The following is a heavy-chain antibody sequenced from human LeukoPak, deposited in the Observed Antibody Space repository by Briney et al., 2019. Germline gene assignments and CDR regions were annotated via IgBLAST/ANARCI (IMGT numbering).Heavy chain of an antibody. Sequence: PGGSLRLSCAASGFTFSSYAMSWVRQAPGKGLEWVSAISGSGGSTYYADSVKGRFTISRDNAKKSLYLEMNNLRAEDTAVYYCATDGAGFDTWGQGVLVTVSS. V-gene: IGHV3-23*01. CDR1: GFTFSSYA. J-gene: IGHJ5*02. CDR2: ISGSGGST. CDR3: ATDGAGFDT.